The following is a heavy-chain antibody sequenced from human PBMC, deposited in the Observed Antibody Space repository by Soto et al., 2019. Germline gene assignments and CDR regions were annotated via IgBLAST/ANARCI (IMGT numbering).Heavy chain of an antibody. CDR1: GFTFSSYG. D-gene: IGHD2-15*01. V-gene: IGHV3-33*01. CDR3: ARDQGYCSGGSCYYFDY. J-gene: IGHJ4*02. CDR2: IWYDGSNK. Sequence: GGSLRLSCAASGFTFSSYGMHWVRQAPGKGLEWVAVIWYDGSNKYYADSVKGRFTISRDNSKNTLYLQMNSLRAEDTAVYYCARDQGYCSGGSCYYFDYWGQGTRVTVSS.